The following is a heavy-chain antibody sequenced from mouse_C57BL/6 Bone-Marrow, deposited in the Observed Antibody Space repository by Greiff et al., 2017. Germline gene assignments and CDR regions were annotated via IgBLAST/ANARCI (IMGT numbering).Heavy chain of an antibody. CDR2: FYPGSGSI. CDR3: ARHEYRLDYGGSYPFAY. Sequence: QVQLQQSGAALVQPGASVKLSCKASGYTFPEYTIHWVKQRSGQGLEWIGWFYPGSGSIKYNEKFKDKATLTADKSSSSGYMELSRLTFEDAAVDFSARHEYRLDYGGSYPFAYWGQGTLVTVSA. J-gene: IGHJ3*01. V-gene: IGHV1-62-2*01. CDR1: GYTFPEYT. D-gene: IGHD1-1*01.